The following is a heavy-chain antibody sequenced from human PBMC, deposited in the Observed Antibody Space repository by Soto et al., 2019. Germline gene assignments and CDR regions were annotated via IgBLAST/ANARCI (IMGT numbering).Heavy chain of an antibody. CDR3: VRPRGYRYGYFDL. Sequence: GGSLRLSCAASGFTFSDYWMYWVRQAPGKGLVWVSHIYSDGSYTSYADSVKGRFTISRDNAKNTLYLQMSSLRAEDTAVYYCVRPRGYRYGYFDLWGQGTLVTVSS. V-gene: IGHV3-74*01. CDR2: IYSDGSYT. J-gene: IGHJ4*02. CDR1: GFTFSDYW. D-gene: IGHD5-18*01.